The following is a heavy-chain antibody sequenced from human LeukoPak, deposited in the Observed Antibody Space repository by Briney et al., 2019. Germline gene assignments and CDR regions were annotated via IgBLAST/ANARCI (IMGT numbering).Heavy chain of an antibody. CDR1: GYTFTSYY. CDR3: ARDLKIVVVVAAPHTYYGMDV. Sequence: ASVKVSCKASGYTFTSYYMHWVRQAPGQGLEWMGIINPSGGSTSYAQKFQGRVTMTRDTSTSTVYMELSSLRSEDTAVYYCARDLKIVVVVAAPHTYYGMDVWGQGTTVTVSS. CDR2: INPSGGST. J-gene: IGHJ6*02. D-gene: IGHD2-15*01. V-gene: IGHV1-46*01.